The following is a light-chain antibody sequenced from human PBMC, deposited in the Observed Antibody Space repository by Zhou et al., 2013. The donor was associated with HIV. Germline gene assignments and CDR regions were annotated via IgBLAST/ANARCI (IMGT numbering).Light chain of an antibody. Sequence: DIQMTQSPSSLSASLGDRVTITCQASQDISNFLHWYQQKPGKAPKLLIFGASSLQSGVPSRFSGSGSGTDFTLSISSLQPEDFATYYCQQSYRNPPTFGQGTRLEI. CDR3: QQSYRNPPT. CDR2: GAS. J-gene: IGKJ5*01. CDR1: QDISNF. V-gene: IGKV1-39*01.